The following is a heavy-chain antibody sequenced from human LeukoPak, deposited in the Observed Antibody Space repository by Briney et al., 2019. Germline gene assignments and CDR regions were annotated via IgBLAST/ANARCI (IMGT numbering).Heavy chain of an antibody. CDR1: GFTSSRYW. CDR2: INSDGRST. D-gene: IGHD6-19*01. Sequence: PRGSLRLSCAASGFTSSRYWMHWVRQAPGEGLVWVSRINSDGRSTNYADSVKGRFTISRDNAKNTLYLQMNSLRAEDTAVYYCARDPDSSGWSSIEYWGQGTLVTVSS. CDR3: ARDPDSSGWSSIEY. J-gene: IGHJ4*02. V-gene: IGHV3-74*01.